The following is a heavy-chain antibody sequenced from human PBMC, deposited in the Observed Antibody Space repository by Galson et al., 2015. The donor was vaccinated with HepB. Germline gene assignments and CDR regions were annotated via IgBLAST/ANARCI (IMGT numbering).Heavy chain of an antibody. CDR1: GYTFTSYY. V-gene: IGHV1-46*01. Sequence: SVKVSCKASGYTFTSYYMHWVRQAPGQGLEWMGIINPSGGSTSYAQKFQGRVTMTRDTSTSTVYMELSSLRSEDTAVYYCARVATTVTAFFGHWGQGTLVTVSS. CDR2: INPSGGST. J-gene: IGHJ4*02. CDR3: ARVATTVTAFFGH. D-gene: IGHD4-17*01.